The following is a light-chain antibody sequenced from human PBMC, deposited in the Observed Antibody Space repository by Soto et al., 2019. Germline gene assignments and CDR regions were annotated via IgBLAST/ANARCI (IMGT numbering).Light chain of an antibody. Sequence: DVVMTQSPLSLPVTLGQPASISCRSSQSLVYSDGNTYLNWFQQRPGQSPRRLIYKVSNRDSGVPDRFSGSRSGNDFTLKVRRVAAEDVGVYYCMQGTHWARTFGQGTKVDIK. CDR2: KVS. CDR3: MQGTHWART. J-gene: IGKJ1*01. V-gene: IGKV2-30*01. CDR1: QSLVYSDGNTY.